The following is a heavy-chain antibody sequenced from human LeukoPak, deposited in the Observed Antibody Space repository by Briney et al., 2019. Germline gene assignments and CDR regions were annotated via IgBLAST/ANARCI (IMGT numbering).Heavy chain of an antibody. CDR2: IKQDGSEK. CDR1: GFTFSSYW. V-gene: IGHV3-7*01. D-gene: IGHD2-2*01. Sequence: GGSLRLSCAASGFTFSSYWMSWVRQAPGKGLEWVAHIKQDGSEKYYVDSVKGRFTISRDNAKNSLYLQMNSLRAEDTAVYYCARSLWGSTSCFDYWGQGTLVTVSS. J-gene: IGHJ4*02. CDR3: ARSLWGSTSCFDY.